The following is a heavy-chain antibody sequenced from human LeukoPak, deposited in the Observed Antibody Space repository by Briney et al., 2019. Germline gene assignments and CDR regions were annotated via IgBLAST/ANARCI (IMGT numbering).Heavy chain of an antibody. V-gene: IGHV3-49*04. Sequence: GSLRLSCTASGFNFGDHAMSWVRQDPGKGLEWVGFIRSEAYRGTTEYAASVTGRFTISRDHSKSIAFLQMNSLKTEDTALYYCTRGPIQLWIHNAMDVWGQGTTVTVSS. CDR1: GFNFGDHA. D-gene: IGHD5-18*01. CDR2: IRSEAYRGTT. CDR3: TRGPIQLWIHNAMDV. J-gene: IGHJ6*02.